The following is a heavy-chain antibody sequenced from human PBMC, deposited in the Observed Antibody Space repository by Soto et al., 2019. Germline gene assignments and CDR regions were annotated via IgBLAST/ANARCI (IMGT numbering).Heavy chain of an antibody. CDR1: GYTFTSYD. CDR2: MNPNSGNT. Sequence: QVQLVQSGAEVKKPGASVKVSCKASGYTFTSYDINWVRQATGQGLEWMGWMNPNSGNTGYAQKFQGRVTMTRNTSISTAYMELSSLRSEDTAVYYCARSPATYTGRRLFSARPRVFDYWGQGTLVTVSS. CDR3: ARSPATYTGRRLFSARPRVFDY. V-gene: IGHV1-8*01. D-gene: IGHD6-6*01. J-gene: IGHJ4*02.